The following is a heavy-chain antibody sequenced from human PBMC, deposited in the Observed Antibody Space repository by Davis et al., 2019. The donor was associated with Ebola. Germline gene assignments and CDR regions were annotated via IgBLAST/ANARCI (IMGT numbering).Heavy chain of an antibody. V-gene: IGHV3-23*01. CDR3: AMYDFWSGYGGY. J-gene: IGHJ4*02. CDR2: ISGSGGST. CDR1: GFTFSSYA. Sequence: GESLKISCAASGFTFSSYAMSWVRQALGKGLEWVSAISGSGGSTYYADSVKGRFTISRDNSKNTLYLQMNSLRAEDTAVYYCAMYDFWSGYGGYWGQGTLVTVSS. D-gene: IGHD3-3*01.